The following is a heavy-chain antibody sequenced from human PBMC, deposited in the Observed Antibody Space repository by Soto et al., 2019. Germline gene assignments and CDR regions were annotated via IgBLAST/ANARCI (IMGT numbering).Heavy chain of an antibody. J-gene: IGHJ4*02. D-gene: IGHD4-17*01. Sequence: PSETLSLTCTVSGGSISSYYWSWIRQPPGKGLEWIGYIYYSGSTNYNPSLKSRVIISVDTSKNQFSLKVNSVTAADTAVYYCARTSVTAMDFNHWGQGALVTVSS. CDR1: GGSISSYY. CDR3: ARTSVTAMDFNH. CDR2: IYYSGST. V-gene: IGHV4-59*08.